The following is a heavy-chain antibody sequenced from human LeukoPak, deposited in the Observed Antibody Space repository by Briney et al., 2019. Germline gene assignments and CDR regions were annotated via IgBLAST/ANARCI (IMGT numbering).Heavy chain of an antibody. CDR3: AKASITMVRGVIRYYFDY. Sequence: PGGSLRLSCAASGFTFSSYAMSWVRQAPGKGLEWVSAISGSGGSTYYADSVKGRFTISRDNSKNTLYLQMNSLRAEDTAVYYCAKASITMVRGVIRYYFDYWGQGTLVTVSS. CDR2: ISGSGGST. CDR1: GFTFSSYA. D-gene: IGHD3-10*01. J-gene: IGHJ4*02. V-gene: IGHV3-23*01.